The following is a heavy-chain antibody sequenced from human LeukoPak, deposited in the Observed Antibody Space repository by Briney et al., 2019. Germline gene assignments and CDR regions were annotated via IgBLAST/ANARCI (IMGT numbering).Heavy chain of an antibody. Sequence: SETLSLTCTVSGGSISSSSYYWGWIRQPPGKGLEWIGSIYYSGSTYYNPSLKSRVTMSVDTSKNQFSLKLSSVTAADTAVYYCASEGADLWPTLNDAFDIWGQGTMVTVSS. D-gene: IGHD3-3*01. J-gene: IGHJ3*02. V-gene: IGHV4-39*07. CDR3: ASEGADLWPTLNDAFDI. CDR2: IYYSGST. CDR1: GGSISSSSYY.